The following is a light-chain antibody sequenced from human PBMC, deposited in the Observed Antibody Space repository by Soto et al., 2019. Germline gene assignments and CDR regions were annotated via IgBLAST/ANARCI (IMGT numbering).Light chain of an antibody. CDR1: QSISSW. Sequence: DIQMTQSPSTLSASVGARVTITCRASQSISSWLAWYQQKPGKAPNLLIYKASSLESGVQSRFSGSGSGTEFTLTISSLQPDDFATYYCQQYNSYPLTFGGGTKVEIK. CDR2: KAS. J-gene: IGKJ4*01. CDR3: QQYNSYPLT. V-gene: IGKV1-5*03.